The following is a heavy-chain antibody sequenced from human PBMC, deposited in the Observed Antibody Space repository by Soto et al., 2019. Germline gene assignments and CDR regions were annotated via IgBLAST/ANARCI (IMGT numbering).Heavy chain of an antibody. CDR1: GYTFTSYA. CDR3: ARDLTYDILTGYPYNWFDP. D-gene: IGHD3-9*01. V-gene: IGHV1-3*01. CDR2: INAGNGNT. J-gene: IGHJ5*02. Sequence: QVQLVQSGAEVKKPGASVKVSCKASGYTFTSYAMHWVRQAPGQRLEWMGWINAGNGNTKYSQKSQGRVTITRDTSASTAYMELSSLRSEDTAVYYCARDLTYDILTGYPYNWFDPWGQGTLVTVSS.